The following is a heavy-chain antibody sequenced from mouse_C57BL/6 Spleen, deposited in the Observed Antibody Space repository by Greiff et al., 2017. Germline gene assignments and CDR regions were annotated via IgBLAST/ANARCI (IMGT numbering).Heavy chain of an antibody. CDR1: GYTFTDYY. CDR2: INPNNGGT. J-gene: IGHJ2*01. Sequence: QQQSGPELVKPGASVKISCKASGYTFTDYYMNWVKQSHGKSLEWIGDINPNNGGTSYNQKFKGKATLTVDKSSSTAYMELRSLTSEDSAVYYCARLTGTYYFDYWGQGTTRAVSS. CDR3: ARLTGTYYFDY. V-gene: IGHV1-26*01. D-gene: IGHD4-1*01.